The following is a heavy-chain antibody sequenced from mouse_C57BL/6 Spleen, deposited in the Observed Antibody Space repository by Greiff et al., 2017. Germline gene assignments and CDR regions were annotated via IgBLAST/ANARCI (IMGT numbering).Heavy chain of an antibody. Sequence: VQLQQPGAELVMPGASVKLSCKASGYTFTSYWMHWVKQRPGQGLEWIGEIDPSDSYTNYNQKFKGKSTLTVDKSSSTAYMQLSSLTSEDSAVYYCARWAHYGSSTWFAYWGQGTLVTVSA. V-gene: IGHV1-69*01. CDR2: IDPSDSYT. CDR1: GYTFTSYW. D-gene: IGHD1-1*01. CDR3: ARWAHYGSSTWFAY. J-gene: IGHJ3*01.